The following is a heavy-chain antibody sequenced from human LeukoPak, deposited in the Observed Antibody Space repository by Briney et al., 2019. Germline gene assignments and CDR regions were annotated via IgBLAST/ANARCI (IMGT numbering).Heavy chain of an antibody. CDR1: GFTFSSYA. J-gene: IGHJ4*02. Sequence: GESLRLSCAASGFTFSSYAMSWVRQAPGKGLEWVSAISGSGGSTYYADSVKGRFTISRDNSKNTLYLQMNSLRAEDTAVYYCAKFTQEEYSSSDYWGQGTLVTVSS. CDR3: AKFTQEEYSSSDY. V-gene: IGHV3-23*01. CDR2: ISGSGGST. D-gene: IGHD5-18*01.